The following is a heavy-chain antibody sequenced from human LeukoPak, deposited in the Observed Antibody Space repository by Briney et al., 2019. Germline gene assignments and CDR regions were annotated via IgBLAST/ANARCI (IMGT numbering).Heavy chain of an antibody. Sequence: GGSLRLSCAASGFTFSSYAMSWVRQAPGKGLEWVSGIRGSGGSTYYADSVKGRFTISRDNSKSTLYLQMNSLRVEDPARFYCAKEPGSSGYDYGDYWGQGTLVTVSS. CDR2: IRGSGGST. J-gene: IGHJ4*02. CDR3: AKEPGSSGYDYGDY. V-gene: IGHV3-23*01. D-gene: IGHD5-12*01. CDR1: GFTFSSYA.